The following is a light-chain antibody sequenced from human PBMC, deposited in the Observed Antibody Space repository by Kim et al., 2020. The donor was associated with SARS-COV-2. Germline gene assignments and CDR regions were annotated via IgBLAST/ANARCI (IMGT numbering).Light chain of an antibody. V-gene: IGLV3-21*04. CDR3: QVWDSSSDHRV. CDR1: NIGSKS. Sequence: PGKAGRITGGGSNIGSKSVNWYQQKPGQGLVLVIYYDRDRPSGIPERFCGSNSGNTATLTISRVEAGDEADYYCQVWDSSSDHRVFGTGTKVTVL. CDR2: YDR. J-gene: IGLJ1*01.